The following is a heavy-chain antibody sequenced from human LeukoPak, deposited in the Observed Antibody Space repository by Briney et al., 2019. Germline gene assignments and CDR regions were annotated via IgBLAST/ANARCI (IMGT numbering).Heavy chain of an antibody. CDR2: ISSSSGTM. V-gene: IGHV3-48*01. Sequence: PGGSLRLSCAASGFTFTNYWMYWVRQAPGKGLEWVSYISSSSGTMYYADSVKGRFSISRDNAKNSLYLQMNSLRAEDTAVYYCARDHHRRLYDSQARDTFDIWGQGTMVTVSS. D-gene: IGHD3-22*01. CDR1: GFTFTNYW. J-gene: IGHJ3*02. CDR3: ARDHHRRLYDSQARDTFDI.